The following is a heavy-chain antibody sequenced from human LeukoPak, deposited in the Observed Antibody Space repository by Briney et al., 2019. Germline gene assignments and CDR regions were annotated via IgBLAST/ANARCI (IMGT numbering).Heavy chain of an antibody. D-gene: IGHD1-1*01. CDR1: GFTFSDYY. CDR2: ISNSGRTL. J-gene: IGHJ4*02. Sequence: GGSLRLSCAASGFTFSDYYMSWIRQAPGKGLEWVSYISNSGRTLYYADSVKGRFTISRDNSKNTLYLQMYSLRAEDTAVYYCAKVEGASKASVYWGQGALVTVSS. V-gene: IGHV3-11*01. CDR3: AKVEGASKASVY.